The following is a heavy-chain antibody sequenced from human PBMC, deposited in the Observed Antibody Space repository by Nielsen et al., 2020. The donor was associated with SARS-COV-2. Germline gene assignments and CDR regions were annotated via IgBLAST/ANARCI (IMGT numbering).Heavy chain of an antibody. V-gene: IGHV3-23*01. J-gene: IGHJ4*02. CDR1: GFTFRSYA. CDR2: FSDNDGPT. Sequence: ESLKISCEASGFTFRSYAIHWVRQAPGKGLEWVLTFSDNDGPTYHAHSVKGRFTISIDNSNRTLFLQMNSLRVEDRARYYCAKGSDFTGFDSWGQGTLVTVSS. D-gene: IGHD1-14*01. CDR3: AKGSDFTGFDS.